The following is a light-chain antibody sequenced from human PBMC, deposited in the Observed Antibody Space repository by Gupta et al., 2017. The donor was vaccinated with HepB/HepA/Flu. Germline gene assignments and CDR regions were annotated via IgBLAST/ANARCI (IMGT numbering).Light chain of an antibody. CDR1: SSNIGSNY. V-gene: IGLV1-47*01. Sequence: QSVLNQPPSASGTPGQRVTISCSGSSSNIGSNYVSWYQQLPGTAPKLLIYRNDQRPSGVPDRFSGSKSGTSASLAISGLRSEDEADYYCAAWDGSLSTVLFGGGTKLTVL. CDR3: AAWDGSLSTVL. J-gene: IGLJ2*01. CDR2: RND.